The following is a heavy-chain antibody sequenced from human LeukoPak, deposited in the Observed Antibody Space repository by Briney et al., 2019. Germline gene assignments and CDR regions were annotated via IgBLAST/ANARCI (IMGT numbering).Heavy chain of an antibody. Sequence: GGSLRLSCATSGFNFNYYGMHWVRQAPGKGLEWVAGISYDGGHKYYADSVKGRFTISRDTSKNTLYLQMNSLRAEDTALYYCARPKMAVVTPLDYWGQGTLVTVSS. CDR2: ISYDGGHK. V-gene: IGHV3-30*19. CDR1: GFNFNYYG. CDR3: ARPKMAVVTPLDY. J-gene: IGHJ4*02. D-gene: IGHD4-23*01.